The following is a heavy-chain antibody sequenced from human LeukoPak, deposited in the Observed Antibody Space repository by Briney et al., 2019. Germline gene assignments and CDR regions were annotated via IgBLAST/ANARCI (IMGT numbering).Heavy chain of an antibody. CDR3: ARGRLRVAGFGGLDY. J-gene: IGHJ4*02. CDR1: GGSFSGYY. CDR2: INHSGST. V-gene: IGHV4-34*01. Sequence: KSSETLSLTCAVYGGSFSGYYWSWIRQPPGKGLEWIGEINHSGSTNYNPSLKSRVTISVDTSKNQFSLKLSSVTAADTAVYYCARGRLRVAGFGGLDYWGQGTLVTVSS. D-gene: IGHD2-15*01.